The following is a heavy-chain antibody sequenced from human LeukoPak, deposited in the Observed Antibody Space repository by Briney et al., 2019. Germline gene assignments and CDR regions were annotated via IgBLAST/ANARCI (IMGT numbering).Heavy chain of an antibody. CDR3: ARVPEVTTPYYYYYYMDV. J-gene: IGHJ6*03. D-gene: IGHD4-11*01. CDR1: GYTFTSYA. CDR2: INTNTGNP. Sequence: ASVKVSCKASGYTFTSYAMNWVRQAPGQGLEWMGWINTNTGNPTYAHGFTGRFVFSLDTSVSTAYLQISSLKAEDTAVYYCARVPEVTTPYYYYYYMDVWGKGTTVTVSS. V-gene: IGHV7-4-1*02.